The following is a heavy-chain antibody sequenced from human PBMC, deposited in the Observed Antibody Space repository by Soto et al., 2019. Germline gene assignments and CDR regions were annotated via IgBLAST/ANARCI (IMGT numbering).Heavy chain of an antibody. CDR2: IYSGGST. CDR3: ARDGEGLHDSGLVGAFDI. Sequence: EVQLVESGGGLVQPGGSLRLSCAASGFTVSSNYMSWVRQAPGKGLEWVSVIYSGGSTYYADSVKGRFTISRDNSKNTLYLQMNSLRAEDTAVYYCARDGEGLHDSGLVGAFDIWGQGTMVTVSS. CDR1: GFTVSSNY. J-gene: IGHJ3*02. D-gene: IGHD6-6*01. V-gene: IGHV3-66*01.